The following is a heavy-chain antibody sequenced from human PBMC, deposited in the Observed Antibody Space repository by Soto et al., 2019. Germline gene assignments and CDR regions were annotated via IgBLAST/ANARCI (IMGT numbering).Heavy chain of an antibody. D-gene: IGHD2-21*01. CDR2: ISAYNGNT. Sequence: ASVKVSCKASGYTFTSYGISWVRQAPGQGLEWMGWISAYNGNTNYAQKLQGRVTMTTDTSTSTAYMELRSLRSDDTAVYYCARPRANTGYSHQPFDYWGQGTLVTVSS. CDR1: GYTFTSYG. V-gene: IGHV1-18*01. J-gene: IGHJ4*02. CDR3: ARPRANTGYSHQPFDY.